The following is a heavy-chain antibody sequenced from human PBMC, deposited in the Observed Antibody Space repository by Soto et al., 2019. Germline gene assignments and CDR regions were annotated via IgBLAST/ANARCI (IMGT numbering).Heavy chain of an antibody. Sequence: EVQLVESGGGLVQPGGSLRLSCAASGFTFSNYWMYWVRQAPGKGLVWVSRINNDGTITHYADSVKGRFTISRDNAKNTLYLQMSSLRAEDTAVYYCARVRGGDWGQGTMVTVSS. CDR3: ARVRGGD. J-gene: IGHJ3*01. CDR1: GFTFSNYW. CDR2: INNDGTIT. D-gene: IGHD7-27*01. V-gene: IGHV3-74*01.